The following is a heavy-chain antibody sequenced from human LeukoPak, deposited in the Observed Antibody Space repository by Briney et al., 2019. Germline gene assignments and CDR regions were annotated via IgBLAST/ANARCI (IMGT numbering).Heavy chain of an antibody. CDR2: ISGYNGNT. D-gene: IGHD2-2*01. J-gene: IGHJ5*02. CDR1: GAPFTSYS. CDR3: ARGPRYWSSTACYLKWYWFDP. Sequence: GASVKVSLKASGAPFTSYSMTWAGQAPGQGLEWMGWISGYNGNTNYAQKLQGRVTMTTDKSTSTVSMEVRSLRSVDTAVYYCARGPRYWSSTACYLKWYWFDPWGQGTPVTVSS. V-gene: IGHV1-18*01.